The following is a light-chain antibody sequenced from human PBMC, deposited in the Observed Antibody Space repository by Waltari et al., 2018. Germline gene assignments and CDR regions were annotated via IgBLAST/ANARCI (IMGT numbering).Light chain of an antibody. CDR1: ASNTGGNL. J-gene: IGLJ3*02. Sequence: QSVLTQPPSASGTTGPRVTIHCSGSASNTGGNLVNWYQQLPGKAPKLLIYRSDLRPSGVPDRFSGSKSGTSASLAISGLQSEDEADYFCASWDDSLNGHWVFGGGTKVTVL. CDR3: ASWDDSLNGHWV. CDR2: RSD. V-gene: IGLV1-44*01.